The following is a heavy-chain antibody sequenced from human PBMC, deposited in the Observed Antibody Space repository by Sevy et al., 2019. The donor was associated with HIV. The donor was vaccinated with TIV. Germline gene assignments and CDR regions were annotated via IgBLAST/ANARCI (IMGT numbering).Heavy chain of an antibody. CDR1: GFTFSSYA. V-gene: IGHV3-33*01. CDR2: IWYDGSSK. CDR3: ASGAYYYASRTENFDY. D-gene: IGHD3-10*01. J-gene: IGHJ4*02. Sequence: GGSLRLSFAASGFTFSSYAMHWVRQAPGKGLEWVALIWYDGSSKYYADSVKGRFTISRDNSKNTLYLQMNSLRAEDTAVYYCASGAYYYASRTENFDYWGQGTLVTVSS.